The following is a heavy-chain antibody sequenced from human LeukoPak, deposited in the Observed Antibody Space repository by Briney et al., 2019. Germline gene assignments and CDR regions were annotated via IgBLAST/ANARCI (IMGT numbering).Heavy chain of an antibody. CDR2: ISSRSSTI. CDR3: ARDPYSVTIFGVVSGWFDP. CDR1: GFTFSSYI. V-gene: IGHV3-48*01. Sequence: PGGALRLSCAASGFTFSSYIMNSVRQAPGKGLEWVSYISSRSSTIYYADSVQGRFTISRDKAKNSLYLQKNSLRAEDTAVYYCARDPYSVTIFGVVSGWFDPWGQGTLVTVSS. J-gene: IGHJ5*02. D-gene: IGHD3-3*01.